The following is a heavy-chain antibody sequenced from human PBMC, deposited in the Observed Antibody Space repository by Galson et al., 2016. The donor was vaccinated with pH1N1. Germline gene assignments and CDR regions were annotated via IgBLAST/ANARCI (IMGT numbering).Heavy chain of an antibody. V-gene: IGHV4-61*02. CDR1: GVSVNSPTYY. D-gene: IGHD3-22*01. CDR3: AREADSSDSTGYYYKTFDY. Sequence: TLSLTCTVSGVSVNSPTYYWSWIRQPAGKGLEWIGRFHTSGSTNYKPSLNSRVTISLHASNNQFSLKLTSVTAADTAVYYRAREADSSDSTGYYYKTFDYWGQGILVTVSS. CDR2: FHTSGST. J-gene: IGHJ4*02.